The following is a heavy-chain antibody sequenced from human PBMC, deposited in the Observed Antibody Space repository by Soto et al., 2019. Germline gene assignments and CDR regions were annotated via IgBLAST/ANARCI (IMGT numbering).Heavy chain of an antibody. CDR3: AKDDYSNVIFDY. V-gene: IGHV3-23*01. Sequence: EVQLLESGGGLVQPGGSLRLSCAASGFTFSSYAMSWVRQAPGKGLEWVSAISGSGGSTYYADSVKGRFTISRDNSKNTLYQKMNSLIAEDTAVYYCAKDDYSNVIFDYWGQGTLVTVSS. D-gene: IGHD4-4*01. CDR2: ISGSGGST. J-gene: IGHJ4*02. CDR1: GFTFSSYA.